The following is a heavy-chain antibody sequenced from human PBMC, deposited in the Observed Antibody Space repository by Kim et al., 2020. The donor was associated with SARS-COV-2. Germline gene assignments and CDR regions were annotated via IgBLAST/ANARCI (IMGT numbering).Heavy chain of an antibody. Sequence: YAASVQGRFTNSRDNSKNTLYRQMNSLRAEDTAVYYCARDDYGDYSLFYWGQGTLVTVSS. D-gene: IGHD4-17*01. V-gene: IGHV3-30*01. CDR3: ARDDYGDYSLFY. J-gene: IGHJ4*02.